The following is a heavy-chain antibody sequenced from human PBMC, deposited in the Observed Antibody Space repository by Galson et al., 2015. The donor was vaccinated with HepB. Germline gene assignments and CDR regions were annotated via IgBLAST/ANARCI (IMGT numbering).Heavy chain of an antibody. Sequence: SLRLSCAASGFTFSSYWMHWVRQAPGKGLEWVANIKQDGSEIYYVDSVKGRFTISRDNAKNSLYLQMNSLGAEDTAVYYCVRQIGGLGAYWGQGTLVTVSS. V-gene: IGHV3-7*03. J-gene: IGHJ4*02. CDR1: GFTFSSYW. CDR2: IKQDGSEI. CDR3: VRQIGGLGAY. D-gene: IGHD3-16*01.